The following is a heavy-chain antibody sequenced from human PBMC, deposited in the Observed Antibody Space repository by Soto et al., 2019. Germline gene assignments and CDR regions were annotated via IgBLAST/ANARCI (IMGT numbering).Heavy chain of an antibody. J-gene: IGHJ4*02. CDR3: AKGQAARRYFFDY. Sequence: PGGSLRLSCAASGFTFGAYAMAWVRQAPGEGLEWVSGISGSGGSSYYADSVKGRFTISRDNSKNALYLQMNSLRAEDTAVYYCAKGQAARRYFFDYWGQGTLVTVSS. CDR2: ISGSGGSS. D-gene: IGHD6-6*01. V-gene: IGHV3-23*01. CDR1: GFTFGAYA.